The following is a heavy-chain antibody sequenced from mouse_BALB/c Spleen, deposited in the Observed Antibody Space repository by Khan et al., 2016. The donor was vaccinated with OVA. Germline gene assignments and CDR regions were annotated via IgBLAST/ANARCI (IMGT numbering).Heavy chain of an antibody. V-gene: IGHV3-2*02. D-gene: IGHD2-3*01. CDR3: ARDGSRYNYAMDY. CDR1: GYSITSDYA. Sequence: VQLQQSGPGLVKPSQSLSLTCTVTGYSITSDYAWNWIRQFPGNKLEWMGYISSSGSTNYNPALKSRISITRDTSKNQFFLQLNSVTTEDTATCYCARDGSRYNYAMDYWGQGTSVTVSS. J-gene: IGHJ4*01. CDR2: ISSSGST.